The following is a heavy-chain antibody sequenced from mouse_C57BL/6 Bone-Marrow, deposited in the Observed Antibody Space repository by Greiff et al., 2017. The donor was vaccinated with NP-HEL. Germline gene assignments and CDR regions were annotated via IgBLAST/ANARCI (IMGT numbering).Heavy chain of an antibody. V-gene: IGHV5-9-1*02. D-gene: IGHD1-1*01. CDR3: TRDQRTTVVAHWYFDV. Sequence: EVQLVESGEGLVKPGGSLKLSCAASGFTFSSYAMSWVRQTPEKRLEWVAYISSGGDYIYYADTVKGRFTISRDNARNTLYLQRSSLKSEDTAMYYWTRDQRTTVVAHWYFDVWGTGTTVTVSS. CDR2: ISSGGDYI. J-gene: IGHJ1*03. CDR1: GFTFSSYA.